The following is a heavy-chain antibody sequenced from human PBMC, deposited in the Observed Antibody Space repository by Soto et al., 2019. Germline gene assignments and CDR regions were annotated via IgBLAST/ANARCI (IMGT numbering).Heavy chain of an antibody. V-gene: IGHV3-23*01. CDR2: ISGSGGST. D-gene: IGHD3-3*01. CDR1: GFTFSSYA. J-gene: IGHJ4*02. CDR3: AKGSSGLRFLEWLSPHDY. Sequence: GGSLRLSCAASGFTFSSYAMSWVRQAPGKGLEWVSAISGSGGSTYYADSVKGRFTISRDNSKNTLYLQMNSLRAEDTAVYYCAKGSSGLRFLEWLSPHDYWGQGTQVTVSS.